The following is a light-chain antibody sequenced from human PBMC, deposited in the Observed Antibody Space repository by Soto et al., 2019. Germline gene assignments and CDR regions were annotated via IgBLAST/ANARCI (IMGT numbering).Light chain of an antibody. CDR1: SSDVGGYDF. CDR3: ASWDGSLSGHV. CDR2: TNN. J-gene: IGLJ1*01. V-gene: IGLV1-47*02. Sequence: QSALTQPASVSGSPGQSITISCTGTSSDVGGYDFVYWYQHLPGTAPKLLIYTNNQRPSGVPDRFSGSKSGTSASLAISGLRSEDEADYYCASWDGSLSGHVFGTGTKLTVL.